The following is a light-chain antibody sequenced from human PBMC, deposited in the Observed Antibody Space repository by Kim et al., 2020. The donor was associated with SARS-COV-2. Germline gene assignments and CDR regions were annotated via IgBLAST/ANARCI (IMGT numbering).Light chain of an antibody. Sequence: PGQSVTLSCTGTTSDVGAYNYVSWYQHHPGTAPKLMLYDVTVRPSGVPDRFSGSKSGNTASLTISGLQAEDEADYYCCSFAGTAYVFGIGTKVTVL. V-gene: IGLV2-11*01. CDR1: TSDVGAYNY. J-gene: IGLJ1*01. CDR2: DVT. CDR3: CSFAGTAYV.